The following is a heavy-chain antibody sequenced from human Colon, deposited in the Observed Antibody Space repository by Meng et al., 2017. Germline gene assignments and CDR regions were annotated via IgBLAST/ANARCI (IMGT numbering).Heavy chain of an antibody. D-gene: IGHD3-22*01. Sequence: GQLVQSGSELGKPGASVKVSCKASGYSFTTFGINWVRQAPGQGLEWLGWINTNTQEPTYAQGFTGRYAFSLDTSVSTAYLQISSLESEDTAVYYCARKASGYSYSTNWGQGTLVTVSS. V-gene: IGHV7-4-1*02. CDR3: ARKASGYSYSTN. J-gene: IGHJ4*02. CDR1: GYSFTTFG. CDR2: INTNTQEP.